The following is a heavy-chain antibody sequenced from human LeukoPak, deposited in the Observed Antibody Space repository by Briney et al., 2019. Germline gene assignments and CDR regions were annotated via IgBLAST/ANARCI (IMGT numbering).Heavy chain of an antibody. CDR2: IYYSGST. J-gene: IGHJ4*02. D-gene: IGHD3-10*01. V-gene: IGHV4-59*01. CDR1: GGSISSYY. Sequence: SETLSLTCTVSGGSISSYYWSWIRQPPGKGLEWIGYIYYSGSTNYNPSLKSRVTISVDTSKNQFSLKLSSVTAADTAVYYCANSYSKGGYYFDYWGQGTLVTVSS. CDR3: ANSYSKGGYYFDY.